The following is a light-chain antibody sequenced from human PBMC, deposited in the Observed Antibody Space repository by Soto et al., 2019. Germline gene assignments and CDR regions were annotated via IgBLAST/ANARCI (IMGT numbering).Light chain of an antibody. CDR3: SSYTTSSTQVV. Sequence: QSALTQPASVSGSPGQSITIACTGTSSDVGGYNYVSWYQQHPGKAPKVMIYEVSHRPSGVSDRFSGSKSGNTASLTISGLQAEDEADYYCSSYTTSSTQVVFGGGTKLTVL. J-gene: IGLJ2*01. CDR1: SSDVGGYNY. CDR2: EVS. V-gene: IGLV2-14*01.